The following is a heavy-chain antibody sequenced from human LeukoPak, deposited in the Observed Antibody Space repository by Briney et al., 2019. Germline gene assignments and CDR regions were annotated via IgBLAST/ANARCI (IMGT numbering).Heavy chain of an antibody. J-gene: IGHJ4*02. CDR3: ARESVTRKDYDY. CDR2: VYYSGST. CDR1: GGSISSSSYY. V-gene: IGHV4-39*07. Sequence: PSETLSLTCTVSGGSISSSSYYWGWIRQPPGKGREWIGSVYYSGSTYYNPSLKSRVTISVDTSKNQFSLKLSSVTAADTAVYYCARESVTRKDYDYWGQGTLVTVSS. D-gene: IGHD3-16*01.